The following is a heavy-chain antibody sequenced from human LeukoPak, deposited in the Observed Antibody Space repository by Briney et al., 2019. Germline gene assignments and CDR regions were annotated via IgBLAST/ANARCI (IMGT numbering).Heavy chain of an antibody. CDR1: GGSISIGGYY. CDR3: ASYIAALHYFDY. Sequence: PSQTLSLTCTVSGGSISIGGYYWSWLRQHPGKGLEWIGYIYYSGSTYYNPSLKSRVTISVDTSKNQFSLKLSSVTAADTAVYYCASYIAALHYFDYWGQGTLVTVSS. CDR2: IYYSGST. V-gene: IGHV4-31*03. D-gene: IGHD6-6*01. J-gene: IGHJ4*02.